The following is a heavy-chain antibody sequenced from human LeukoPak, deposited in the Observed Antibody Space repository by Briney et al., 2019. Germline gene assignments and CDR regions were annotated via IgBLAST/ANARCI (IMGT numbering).Heavy chain of an antibody. D-gene: IGHD4-4*01. J-gene: IGHJ4*02. CDR2: ISGSGGST. CDR1: GFTFSDYH. CDR3: AVSMTTVYY. Sequence: GGSLRLSCAASGFTFSDYHMSWIRQAPGKGLEWVSAISGSGGSTYYADSVKGRFTISRDNSKNTLYLQMNSLRAEDTAVYYCAVSMTTVYYWGQGTLVTVSS. V-gene: IGHV3-23*01.